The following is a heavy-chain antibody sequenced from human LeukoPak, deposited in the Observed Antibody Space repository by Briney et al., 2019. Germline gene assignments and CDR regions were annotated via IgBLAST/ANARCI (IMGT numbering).Heavy chain of an antibody. Sequence: ASVKVSCKASGYTFTSYYMHWVRQAPGQGLEWMGIINPSGGSTSYAQKFQGRVTMTTDTSTSTAYMELRSLRSEDTAVYYCARDDGCSSTSCYYYSGMDVWGQGTTVTVSS. CDR3: ARDDGCSSTSCYYYSGMDV. J-gene: IGHJ6*02. V-gene: IGHV1-46*01. CDR1: GYTFTSYY. D-gene: IGHD2-2*01. CDR2: INPSGGST.